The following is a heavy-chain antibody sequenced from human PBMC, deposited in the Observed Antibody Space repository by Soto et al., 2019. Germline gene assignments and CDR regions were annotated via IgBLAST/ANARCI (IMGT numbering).Heavy chain of an antibody. V-gene: IGHV4-34*01. J-gene: IGHJ6*03. D-gene: IGHD3-16*01. CDR2: INHSGST. CDR1: GGSFGGYY. CDR3: ARGWRWGGYYYYYYMDV. Sequence: SETLSLTCAVYGGSFGGYYRSWIRQPPGKGLEWIGEINHSGSTNYNSSLKSRVTISVDTSKNQFSLKLSSVTAADTAVYYCARGWRWGGYYYYYYMDVWGKGTTVTVSS.